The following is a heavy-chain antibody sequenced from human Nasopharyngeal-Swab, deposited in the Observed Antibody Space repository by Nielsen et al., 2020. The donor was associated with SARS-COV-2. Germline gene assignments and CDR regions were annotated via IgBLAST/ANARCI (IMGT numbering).Heavy chain of an antibody. V-gene: IGHV3-23*01. CDR1: GFPFSSYA. D-gene: IGHD1-1*01. CDR2: ITGSNGPT. Sequence: GGSLRLSCAASGFPFSSYAMSWVRQAPGKGLEWVSSITGSNGPTYYAEYVQGRFTISRDNPKNTLYLHMNSLRAEDTAVYYCATSPGGWGQGTLVTVSS. CDR3: ATSPGG. J-gene: IGHJ4*02.